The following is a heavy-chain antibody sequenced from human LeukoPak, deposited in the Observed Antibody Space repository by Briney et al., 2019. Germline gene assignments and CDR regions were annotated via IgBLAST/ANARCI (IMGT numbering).Heavy chain of an antibody. Sequence: PGGSLRLSCAASGFTFSDYYMSWIRQAPGKGLEWVSYITSSGRTTQYADSVKGRFTISRDNAKNSLYLQMNSLRAEDTAVYYCAREERPGAFDPWGQGTLVTVSS. CDR2: ITSSGRTT. CDR3: AREERPGAFDP. J-gene: IGHJ5*02. V-gene: IGHV3-11*01. CDR1: GFTFSDYY. D-gene: IGHD1-26*01.